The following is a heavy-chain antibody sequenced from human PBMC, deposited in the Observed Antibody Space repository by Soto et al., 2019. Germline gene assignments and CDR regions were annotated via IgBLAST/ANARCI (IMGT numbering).Heavy chain of an antibody. V-gene: IGHV4-31*03. J-gene: IGHJ4*02. CDR3: ARGGDSSGYYPNFDY. D-gene: IGHD3-22*01. Sequence: SETLSLTCTVSGGSISSGGYYWSWIRQHPGKGLEWIGYIYYSGSTYYNPSLKSRVTISVDTSKNQFSLKLSSVTAADTAVYYCARGGDSSGYYPNFDYWGQGTLVTVSS. CDR2: IYYSGST. CDR1: GGSISSGGYY.